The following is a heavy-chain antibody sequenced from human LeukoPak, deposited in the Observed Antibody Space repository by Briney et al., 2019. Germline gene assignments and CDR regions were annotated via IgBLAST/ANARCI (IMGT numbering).Heavy chain of an antibody. CDR3: AREGGLVGAYQPHSGFDP. Sequence: PSETLSLTCTVSGGSISSYYWSWIRQPAGKGLEWIGRIYTSGSTNYNPSLKSRVTISVDTSKNQFSLKLSSVTAADTAVYYCAREGGLVGAYQPHSGFDPWGQGTLVTVSS. CDR1: GGSISSYY. J-gene: IGHJ5*02. CDR2: IYTSGST. V-gene: IGHV4-4*07. D-gene: IGHD1-26*01.